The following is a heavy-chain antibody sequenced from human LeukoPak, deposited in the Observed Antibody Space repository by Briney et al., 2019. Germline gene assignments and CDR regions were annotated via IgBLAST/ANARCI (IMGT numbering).Heavy chain of an antibody. Sequence: GTSLRLSCAASGFTFRSYGIHWVRQAPGKGLEWVAMIPFDGTNKHYADSVKGRFTISRDNSKDTLSLEMNNLRPEDTAVYYCARDLNLGTSDSYWGQGTLATVSS. J-gene: IGHJ4*02. CDR3: ARDLNLGTSDSY. CDR2: IPFDGTNK. CDR1: GFTFRSYG. D-gene: IGHD3/OR15-3a*01. V-gene: IGHV3-30*03.